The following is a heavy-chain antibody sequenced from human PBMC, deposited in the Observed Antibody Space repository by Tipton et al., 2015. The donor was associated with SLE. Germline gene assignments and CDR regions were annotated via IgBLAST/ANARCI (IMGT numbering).Heavy chain of an antibody. J-gene: IGHJ6*03. CDR3: ARRGDYSSSWYVAFYYYMDV. Sequence: TLSLTCTVSGGSITGYHWSWIRQPPGKGLEWIGYVYYTGRTNYDPSLKSRVNMSLDTPDNQFSLRLSSVTAADTAVYYCARRGDYSSSWYVAFYYYMDVWGKGITVTVS. V-gene: IGHV4-59*12. CDR1: GGSITGYH. D-gene: IGHD6-13*01. CDR2: VYYTGRT.